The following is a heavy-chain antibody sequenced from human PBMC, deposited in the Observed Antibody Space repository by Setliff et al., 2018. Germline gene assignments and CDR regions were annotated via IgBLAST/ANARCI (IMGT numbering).Heavy chain of an antibody. CDR2: IYTSGST. CDR1: GYSISSGYY. CDR3: RLAHCSTTSCEEALDY. D-gene: IGHD2-2*01. J-gene: IGHJ4*02. V-gene: IGHV4-4*07. Sequence: ASETLSLTCTVSGYSISSGYYWGWIRQPTGKGLERIGRIYTSGSTNYNPSLKSRVTMSLDTSKNQFSLKLTSVTAADTAVYYFRLAHCSTTSCEEALDYWSQGTLVTV.